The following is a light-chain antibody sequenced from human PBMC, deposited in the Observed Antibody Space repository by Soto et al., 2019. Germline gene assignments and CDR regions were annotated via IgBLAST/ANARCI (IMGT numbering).Light chain of an antibody. CDR2: DVS. CDR3: CSYTTSHTRHIA. J-gene: IGLJ1*01. CDR1: SSDVCGYNY. V-gene: IGLV2-14*03. Sequence: QSVLTQPASVSGSPGQSTTISCTGTSSDVCGYNYVSWYQHHPGKAPKLMIYDVSNRPSGVSNRFSGSKSGNTASLTISGLQPEDEADYYCCSYTTSHTRHIAFGTGTKVT.